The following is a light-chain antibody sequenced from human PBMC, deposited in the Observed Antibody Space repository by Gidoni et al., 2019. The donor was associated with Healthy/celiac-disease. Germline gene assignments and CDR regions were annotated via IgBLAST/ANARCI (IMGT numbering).Light chain of an antibody. Sequence: DIVMTQYPDSLAVSLGERATINRKSSQSVLYSSNKKNYLAWYQQKPGQPPKLLIYWASTRESGVPDRFSGSGSVTDFTLTSSSLQAEDVAVYYCQQYYSTKSSFXQXTKLEIK. CDR3: QQYYSTKSS. J-gene: IGKJ2*04. CDR1: QSVLYSSNKKNY. CDR2: WAS. V-gene: IGKV4-1*01.